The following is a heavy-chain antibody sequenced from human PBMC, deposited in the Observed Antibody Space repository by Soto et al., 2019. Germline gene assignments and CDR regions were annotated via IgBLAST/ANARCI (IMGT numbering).Heavy chain of an antibody. Sequence: ASVKVSCKASEGTFNSYAIAWVRQAPGQGLEWMGGIIPIFGTANYAQKFQGRVTITADESTSTAYMELSSLRSEDTAVYYCASNPIQLWPDYWGQGTLVTVSS. V-gene: IGHV1-69*13. CDR3: ASNPIQLWPDY. J-gene: IGHJ4*02. D-gene: IGHD5-18*01. CDR2: IIPIFGTA. CDR1: EGTFNSYA.